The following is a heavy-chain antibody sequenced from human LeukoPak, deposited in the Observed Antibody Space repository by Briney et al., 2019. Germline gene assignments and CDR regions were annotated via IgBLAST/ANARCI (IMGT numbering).Heavy chain of an antibody. CDR3: ARAILYSSSWTNGFQH. CDR1: GGSISSGDYY. Sequence: SETLSLTCTVSGGSISSGDYYWSWIRQPPGKGLEWIGYIYYSGSTYYNPSLKSRVTISVDTSKNQFSLKLSSVTAADTAVYYCARAILYSSSWTNGFQHWGQGTLVTVSS. J-gene: IGHJ1*01. D-gene: IGHD6-13*01. V-gene: IGHV4-30-4*01. CDR2: IYYSGST.